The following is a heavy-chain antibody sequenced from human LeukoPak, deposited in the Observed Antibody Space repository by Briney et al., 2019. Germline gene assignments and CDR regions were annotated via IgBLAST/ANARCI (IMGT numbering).Heavy chain of an antibody. CDR2: IYYSGST. CDR3: ARHSNGLRPQSGYSSGWYSVDPQKHFDY. CDR1: GGSISSYY. J-gene: IGHJ4*02. D-gene: IGHD6-19*01. Sequence: PSETLSLTCTVSGGSISSYYWSWIRQPPGKGLEWIGYIYYSGSTNYNPSLKSRVTISVDTSKNQFSLKLSSVTAADTAVYYCARHSNGLRPQSGYSSGWYSVDPQKHFDYWGQGTLVTVSS. V-gene: IGHV4-59*08.